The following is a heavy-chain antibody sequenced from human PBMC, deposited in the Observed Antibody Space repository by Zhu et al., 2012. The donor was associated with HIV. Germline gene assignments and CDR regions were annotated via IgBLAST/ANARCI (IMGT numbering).Heavy chain of an antibody. CDR1: GYSISRGFF. CDR2: IYHTGST. J-gene: IGHJ4*02. D-gene: IGHD3-10*01. Sequence: QVQMQESGPGLVKPSETLSLACAVSGYSISRGFFWGWIRQSPGKGLEWTGSIYHTGSTYYTPSLKSRVTISVDTSKNQFSLKVTSVTAADTAVYYCARQVPYYHTSGSGKNFDFWAGTPGHRLL. V-gene: IGHV4-38-2*01. CDR3: ARQVPYYHTSGSGKNFDF.